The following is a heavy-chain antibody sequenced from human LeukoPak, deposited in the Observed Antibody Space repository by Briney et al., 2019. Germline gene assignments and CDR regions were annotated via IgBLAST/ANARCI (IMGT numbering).Heavy chain of an antibody. Sequence: PSETLSLTCTVSGGSLSNSYYYWGWIRQPPGKGLEWIGSIYYSGSTYYNPSLKSRVTISVDTSKSQFSLKVTSVTAADTGVYYCARHRGCSGGNCHRYFDSWGPGTLVTVSS. J-gene: IGHJ4*02. D-gene: IGHD2-15*01. CDR1: GGSLSNSYYY. V-gene: IGHV4-39*01. CDR2: IYYSGST. CDR3: ARHRGCSGGNCHRYFDS.